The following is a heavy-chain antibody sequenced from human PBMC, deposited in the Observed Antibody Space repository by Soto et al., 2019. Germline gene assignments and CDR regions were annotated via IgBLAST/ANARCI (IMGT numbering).Heavy chain of an antibody. CDR1: GFTFSNDW. D-gene: IGHD4-17*01. Sequence: EVQLVESGGGLVKPGGSLRLSCAASGFTFSNDWMSWVRQSPGKGLEWVGRIKSKTDGGTTDYAAPVKGRFTISRDDSKNTLYLQMNSLKTEDTAVYYCTTYFRTVTTAYWGQGTLVTVSS. CDR3: TTYFRTVTTAY. CDR2: IKSKTDGGTT. J-gene: IGHJ4*02. V-gene: IGHV3-15*01.